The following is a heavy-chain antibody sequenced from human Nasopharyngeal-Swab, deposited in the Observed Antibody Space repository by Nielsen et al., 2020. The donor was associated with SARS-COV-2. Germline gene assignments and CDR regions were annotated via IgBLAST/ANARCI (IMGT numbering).Heavy chain of an antibody. V-gene: IGHV3-23*01. J-gene: IGHJ4*02. Sequence: GGSLRLSCAASGFTFSSYAMSWVRQAPGKGLEWVSAIRGSGGSTYYADSVKGRFTLSRDNSKNTLYLQMNSLRAEDTAVYYCAAYREEWTISSSLDYWGQGTLVTVSS. CDR2: IRGSGGST. D-gene: IGHD6-6*01. CDR1: GFTFSSYA. CDR3: AAYREEWTISSSLDY.